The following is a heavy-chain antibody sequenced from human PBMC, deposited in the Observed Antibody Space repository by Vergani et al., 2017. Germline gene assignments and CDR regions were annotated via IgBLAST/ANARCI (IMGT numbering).Heavy chain of an antibody. CDR1: GYTFTGPY. J-gene: IGHJ5*02. CDR2: INPNSGGT. V-gene: IGHV1-2*02. Sequence: QVQLVQFGAEVKKPGASVKVSCKASGYTFTGPYMHWVRPAPGQGLEWMGWINPNSGGTNYAQKFQGMVTMTRDTSISTAYMELSRLRCDDTAVYYCARDTSGSYYVSHNWFDPWGQGTLVTVSS. CDR3: ARDTSGSYYVSHNWFDP. D-gene: IGHD1-26*01.